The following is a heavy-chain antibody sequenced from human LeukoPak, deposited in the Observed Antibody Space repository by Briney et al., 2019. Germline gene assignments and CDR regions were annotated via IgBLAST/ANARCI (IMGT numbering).Heavy chain of an antibody. CDR2: INYSGST. D-gene: IGHD1-26*01. J-gene: IGHJ4*02. Sequence: SETLSLTCTVSGGSISRSSYYWGWIRQPPGKGLEWIGSINYSGSTYYNVSLKSRVTISVDTSKNQFSLNLNSVTAADTAVYYCARLRSPGDFDYWGQGTLVTVSS. V-gene: IGHV4-39*07. CDR1: GGSISRSSYY. CDR3: ARLRSPGDFDY.